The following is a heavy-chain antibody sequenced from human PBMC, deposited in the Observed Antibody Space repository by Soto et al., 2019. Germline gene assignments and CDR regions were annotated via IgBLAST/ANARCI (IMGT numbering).Heavy chain of an antibody. CDR3: ARSRVTYYYDRSAFDI. CDR2: IIPIFGTA. J-gene: IGHJ3*02. V-gene: IGHV1-69*01. Sequence: QVQQVQSGAEVKKPGSSVKVSCKASGGTFSSYAISWVRQAPGQGLEWMGGIIPIFGTANYAQKFQGRVTITADESTSTAYMELSSLRSEDTAVYYCARSRVTYYYDRSAFDISGQGTMVTVSS. CDR1: GGTFSSYA. D-gene: IGHD3-22*01.